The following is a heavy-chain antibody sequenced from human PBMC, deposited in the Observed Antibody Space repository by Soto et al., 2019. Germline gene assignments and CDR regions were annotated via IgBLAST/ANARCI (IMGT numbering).Heavy chain of an antibody. CDR2: NSGSSGST. CDR3: ARDAVRGKTTKYYYYYGMDV. Sequence: GGSLRLSCAASGFTFSSYAMSWVRQAPGKGQEWVSANSGSSGSTYYADSVKGRFTISRDNSRNTLYLQMNSLRAEDTAVYYCARDAVRGKTTKYYYYYGMDVWGQGTRVTVSS. CDR1: GFTFSSYA. J-gene: IGHJ6*02. D-gene: IGHD3-10*02. V-gene: IGHV3-23*01.